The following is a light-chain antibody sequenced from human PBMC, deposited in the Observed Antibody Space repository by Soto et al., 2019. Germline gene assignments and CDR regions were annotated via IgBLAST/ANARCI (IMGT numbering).Light chain of an antibody. V-gene: IGKV4-1*01. J-gene: IGKJ2*03. CDR2: CAS. Sequence: DFVMTQSPDSLAVSLGERATINCRSSQNLLATANNKNHLAWYQHKAGQPPKLLIYCASTRGPGLPDRFTGSGSWTDFTLTISSLQAEDVAVYYCHQYYSTPPSFGQGTKLEIK. CDR3: HQYYSTPPS. CDR1: QNLLATANNKNH.